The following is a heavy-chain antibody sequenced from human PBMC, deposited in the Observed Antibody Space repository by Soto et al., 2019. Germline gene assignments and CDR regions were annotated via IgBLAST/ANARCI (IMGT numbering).Heavy chain of an antibody. CDR2: IFSNDNK. D-gene: IGHD2-2*01. CDR3: ALIKDCSRTDCYLASFDP. V-gene: IGHV2-26*01. CDR1: GLSLSNGRLG. Sequence: GSGPTLVNPTETLTLTCTVSGLSLSNGRLGVSWIRQHPGKALEWLAHIFSNDNKSYSTSLKSRLTISKDTSRSQVVLTMTNMVPVDSATYYCALIKDCSRTDCYLASFDPWGQGTLVTVSS. J-gene: IGHJ5*02.